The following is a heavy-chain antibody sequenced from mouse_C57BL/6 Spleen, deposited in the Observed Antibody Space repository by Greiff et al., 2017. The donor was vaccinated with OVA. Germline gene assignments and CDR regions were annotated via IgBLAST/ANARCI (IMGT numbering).Heavy chain of an antibody. CDR1: GFTFSSYA. CDR2: ISDGGSYT. Sequence: EVQLQESGGGLVKPGGSLKLSCAASGFTFSSYAMSWVRQTPEKRLEWVATISDGGSYTYYPDNVKGRFTISRDNAKNNLYLQMSHLKSEDTAMYYCARDQKPFAYWGQGTLVTVSA. J-gene: IGHJ3*01. V-gene: IGHV5-4*01. CDR3: ARDQKPFAY.